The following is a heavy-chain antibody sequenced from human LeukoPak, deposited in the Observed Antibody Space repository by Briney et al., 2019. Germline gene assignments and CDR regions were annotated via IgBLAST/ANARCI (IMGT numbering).Heavy chain of an antibody. Sequence: SETLSLTCTVSGYSISGGYYWGWIRQPPGKGLEWIGSISHSGSTYYNPSLKSRVTISVDTSKNQFSLKLSSVTAADTAVYYCAREGYYGSGSLNAFDIWGQGTMVTVSS. D-gene: IGHD3-10*01. V-gene: IGHV4-38-2*02. CDR1: GYSISGGYY. CDR2: ISHSGST. J-gene: IGHJ3*02. CDR3: AREGYYGSGSLNAFDI.